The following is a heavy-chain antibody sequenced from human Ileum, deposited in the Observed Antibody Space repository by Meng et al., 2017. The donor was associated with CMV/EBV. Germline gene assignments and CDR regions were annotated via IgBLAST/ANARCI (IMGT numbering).Heavy chain of an antibody. J-gene: IGHJ4*02. CDR1: GGSLSTYY. Sequence: QLAGPGPGLVKPSETLPLTCAVSGGSLSTYYWTWARQPAGKGLEWIGRINAGGSTNDNPSLKSRVTMSVDTSKNQFSLKVTSVTAADTAVYYCAREENTVNQFEYWGQGTLVTVSS. D-gene: IGHD4-17*01. CDR3: AREENTVNQFEY. V-gene: IGHV4-4*07. CDR2: INAGGST.